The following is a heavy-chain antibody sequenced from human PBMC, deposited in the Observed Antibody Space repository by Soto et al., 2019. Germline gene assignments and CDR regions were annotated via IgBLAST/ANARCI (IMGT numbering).Heavy chain of an antibody. CDR1: GFTFSSYA. Sequence: PVGSLRLSCAASGFTFSSYAMHWVRQAPGKGLEWVAVISYDGSNKYYADSVKGRFTISRDNSKNTLYLQMDSLRAEDTAVYYCARDGNYYDRSGYNYWGQGTLVTVSS. V-gene: IGHV3-30-3*01. D-gene: IGHD3-22*01. J-gene: IGHJ4*02. CDR2: ISYDGSNK. CDR3: ARDGNYYDRSGYNY.